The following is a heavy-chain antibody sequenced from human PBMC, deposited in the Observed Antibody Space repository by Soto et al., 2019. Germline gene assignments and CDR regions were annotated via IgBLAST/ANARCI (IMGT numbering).Heavy chain of an antibody. J-gene: IGHJ4*02. V-gene: IGHV4-4*02. CDR1: GGSISSSNW. CDR2: IYHSGST. CDR3: ASRYYDSSGYYLN. D-gene: IGHD3-22*01. Sequence: SETLSLTCSVSGGSISSSNWWSWVRQPPGKGLEWIGEIYHSGSTNYNPSLKSRVTISVDKSKNQFSLKLSSVTAADTAVYYCASRYYDSSGYYLNWGQGTLVTVSS.